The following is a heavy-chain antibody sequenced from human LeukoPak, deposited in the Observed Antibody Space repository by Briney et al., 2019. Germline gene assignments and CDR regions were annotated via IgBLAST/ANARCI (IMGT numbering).Heavy chain of an antibody. CDR3: ARGLYDSGDYYYGIRTYYFDN. Sequence: SETLSLTCAVSRTSFSSDYWTWIRQPPGKGLEWIAEINHSGRSNYNPSLKSRVAISVDTSKNQFSLNLSSVTAADTARYYCARGLYDSGDYYYGIRTYYFDNWGQGTLVTVSS. D-gene: IGHD3-22*01. J-gene: IGHJ4*02. CDR1: RTSFSSDY. CDR2: INHSGRS. V-gene: IGHV4-34*01.